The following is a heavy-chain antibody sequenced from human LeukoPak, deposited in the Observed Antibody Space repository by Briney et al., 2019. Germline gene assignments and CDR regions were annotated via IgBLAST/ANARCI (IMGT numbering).Heavy chain of an antibody. D-gene: IGHD3-22*01. CDR1: GGSISSSSYY. V-gene: IGHV4-39*01. CDR2: IYYSGST. CDR3: AVDQPQYYYDSSGYLLDDY. J-gene: IGHJ4*02. Sequence: SETLSLTCTVSGGSISSSSYYWGWIRQPPGKGLEWIGSIYYSGSTYYNPSPKSRVTISVDTSKNQFSLKLSSVTAADTAVYYCAVDQPQYYYDSSGYLLDDYWGQGTLVTVSS.